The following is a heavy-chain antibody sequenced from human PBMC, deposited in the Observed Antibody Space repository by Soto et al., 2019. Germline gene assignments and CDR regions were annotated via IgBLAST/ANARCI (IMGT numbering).Heavy chain of an antibody. D-gene: IGHD3-22*01. V-gene: IGHV3-33*01. CDR3: ARDPYYYDSSGYYPAPFDY. CDR2: IWYDGSNK. J-gene: IGHJ4*01. Sequence: QVQLVESGGGVVQPGRSLRLSCAASGFTFSSYGMHWVRQAPGKGLEWVAVIWYDGSNKYYADSVKGRFTISRDNSKNTLYLQMNSLRAEDTAVYYCARDPYYYDSSGYYPAPFDYWGHGTLVTVSS. CDR1: GFTFSSYG.